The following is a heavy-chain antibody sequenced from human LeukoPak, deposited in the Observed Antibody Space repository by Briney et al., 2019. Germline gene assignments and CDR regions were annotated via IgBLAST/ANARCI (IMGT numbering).Heavy chain of an antibody. CDR3: ARVYGSSWYGNWFDP. CDR2: ISPTSAYI. V-gene: IGHV3-21*01. D-gene: IGHD6-13*01. Sequence: PGGSLRLSCAATGFTLSGHSMNWVRQAPGKGLDWVSSISPTSAYIYYQDSVKGRFTISRDDAKNSLYLEMDSLRAEDTAVYYCARVYGSSWYGNWFDPWGQGTLVTVSS. CDR1: GFTLSGHS. J-gene: IGHJ5*02.